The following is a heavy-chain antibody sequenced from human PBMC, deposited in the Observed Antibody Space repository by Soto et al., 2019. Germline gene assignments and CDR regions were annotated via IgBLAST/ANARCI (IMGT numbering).Heavy chain of an antibody. CDR2: IWHDGGNK. CDR1: GFTFSSYG. Sequence: GGSLRLSCVASGFTFSSYGMHWVRQAPGKGLEWVAFIWHDGGNKFYAESVKGRFTISRDNSKNTLYLQMTSLSAEDTAMYYCARDGDVNTGFGKDYWGQGTLVTVSS. D-gene: IGHD3-16*01. V-gene: IGHV3-33*01. CDR3: ARDGDVNTGFGKDY. J-gene: IGHJ4*02.